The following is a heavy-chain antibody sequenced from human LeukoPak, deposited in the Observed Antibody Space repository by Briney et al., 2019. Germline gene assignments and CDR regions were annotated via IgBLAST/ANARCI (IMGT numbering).Heavy chain of an antibody. CDR1: GFTFSSSW. CDR3: ATDGGYAADY. Sequence: PGGSLRLSCAAYGFTFSSSWMHWVRQAPGKGLAWVSHIRTDGSSTTYADSVRGRFNISRDNDGNTVYLQMNGLRAEDTAVYYCATDGGYAADYWGQGVLVTVSS. D-gene: IGHD2-2*01. V-gene: IGHV3-74*01. J-gene: IGHJ4*02. CDR2: IRTDGSST.